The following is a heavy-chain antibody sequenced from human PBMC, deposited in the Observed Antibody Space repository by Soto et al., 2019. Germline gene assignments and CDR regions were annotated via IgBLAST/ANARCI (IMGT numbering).Heavy chain of an antibody. D-gene: IGHD3-3*01. J-gene: IGHJ4*02. V-gene: IGHV4-4*08. CDR2: IIHSGNS. CDR1: VGSIRNVY. Sequence: SETLSLTCTGSVGSIRNVYWSWIRQPPGKGLEWIGFIIHSGNSKYNPSLKSRVTISVDTSKNQFSLNLRSVTAADAAVYYCASPRQGNYEFLSGYYALDYWGPGTLVTVSS. CDR3: ASPRQGNYEFLSGYYALDY.